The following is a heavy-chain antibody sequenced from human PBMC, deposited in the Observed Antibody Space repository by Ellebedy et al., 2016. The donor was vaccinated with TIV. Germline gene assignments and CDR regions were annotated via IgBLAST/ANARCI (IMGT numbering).Heavy chain of an antibody. CDR2: IDSSNSNI. V-gene: IGHV3-48*04. J-gene: IGHJ2*01. CDR3: ARDSGWGSPYWYYDL. Sequence: GGSLRLSCAASGFTFSSYSMNWVRQAPGEGLECVSYIDSSNSNIYYADSVKGRFTISRDNAKNSLYLQMNSLRAEDTALYYCARDSGWGSPYWYYDLWGRGTLVTVSS. D-gene: IGHD3-10*01. CDR1: GFTFSSYS.